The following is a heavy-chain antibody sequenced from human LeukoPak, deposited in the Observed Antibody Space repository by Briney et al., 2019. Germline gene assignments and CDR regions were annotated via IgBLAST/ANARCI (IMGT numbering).Heavy chain of an antibody. CDR3: ARVGAFPLYYFDY. CDR1: GGSISSYY. Sequence: SETLSLTCTVSGGSISSYYRSWIRQPAGKGLEWIGRIYTSGSTNYNPSLKSRVTMSVDTSKNQFSLKLSSVTAADTAVYYCARVGAFPLYYFDYWGQGTLVTVSS. CDR2: IYTSGST. V-gene: IGHV4-4*07. D-gene: IGHD1-26*01. J-gene: IGHJ4*02.